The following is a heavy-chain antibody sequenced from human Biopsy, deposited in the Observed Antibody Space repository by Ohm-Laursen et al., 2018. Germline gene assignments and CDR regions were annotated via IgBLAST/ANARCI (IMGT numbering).Heavy chain of an antibody. J-gene: IGHJ1*01. D-gene: IGHD3-9*01. V-gene: IGHV1-69*06. CDR1: GYTFTSYG. CDR3: ATKLTGYFHH. Sequence: GSSVKVSCKASGYTFTSYGIDWVRQAPGQGLEWLGGNIPILGTGNYAQKLQDRVTVAADTSTSTATMELRSLRSDDTAVYYCATKLTGYFHHWGQGTLVIVSS. CDR2: NIPILGTG.